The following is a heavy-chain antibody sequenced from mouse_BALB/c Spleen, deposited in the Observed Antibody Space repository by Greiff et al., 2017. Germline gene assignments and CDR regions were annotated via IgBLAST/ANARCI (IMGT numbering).Heavy chain of an antibody. Sequence: ESGPGLVKPSQSLSLTCSVTGYSITSGYYWNWIRQFPGNKLEWMGYISYDGSNNYNPSLKNRISITRDTSKNQFFLKLNSVTTEDTATYCGARERYGSSYAMDYWGQGTSVTVSS. V-gene: IGHV3-6*02. CDR2: ISYDGSN. CDR1: GYSITSGYY. J-gene: IGHJ4*01. CDR3: ARERYGSSYAMDY. D-gene: IGHD1-1*01.